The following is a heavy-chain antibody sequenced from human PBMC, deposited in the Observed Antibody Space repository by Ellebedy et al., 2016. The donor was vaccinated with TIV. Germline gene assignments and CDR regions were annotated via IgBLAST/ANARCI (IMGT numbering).Heavy chain of an antibody. CDR3: ARHDRGGALGGGDWYANAFDI. J-gene: IGHJ3*02. CDR2: IYPGDSDT. V-gene: IGHV5-51*01. CDR1: GYSFTSYW. D-gene: IGHD2-21*02. Sequence: GESLKISCKGSGYSFTSYWIGWVRQMPGKGLEWIGIIYPGDSDTRYSPSFQGQVTISADKSISTAYLQWSSLKASDTAMYYCARHDRGGALGGGDWYANAFDIWGQGTMVTVSS.